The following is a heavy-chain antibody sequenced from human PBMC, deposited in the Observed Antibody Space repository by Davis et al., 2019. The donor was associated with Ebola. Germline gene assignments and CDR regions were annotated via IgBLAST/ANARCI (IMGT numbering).Heavy chain of an antibody. CDR1: GFTFSNYA. CDR3: ARDRDGSYCADV. CDR2: IKQDGSEK. V-gene: IGHV3-7*01. J-gene: IGHJ6*04. D-gene: IGHD1-26*01. Sequence: GESLKISCAASGFTFSNYAMHWVRQAPGKGLEWVANIKQDGSEKYYVDSVKGRFTISRDNAKNSLYLQMNSLRAEDTAVYYCARDRDGSYCADVWGKGTTVTVSS.